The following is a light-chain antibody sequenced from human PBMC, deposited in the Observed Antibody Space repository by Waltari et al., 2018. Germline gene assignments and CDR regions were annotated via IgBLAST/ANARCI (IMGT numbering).Light chain of an antibody. Sequence: EIVMTQSPATLSVSPGERATLSCRASQSIGSDLAWYQQKPGQAPSLLIYGASTRVTGVPARFSGSGSGTDFTLTISSLQSEDFAVYYCQQYNKWPPYTFGQGTKLEIK. V-gene: IGKV3-15*01. J-gene: IGKJ2*01. CDR2: GAS. CDR1: QSIGSD. CDR3: QQYNKWPPYT.